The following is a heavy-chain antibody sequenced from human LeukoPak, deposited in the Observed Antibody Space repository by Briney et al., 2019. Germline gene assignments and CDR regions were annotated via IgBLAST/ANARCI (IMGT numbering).Heavy chain of an antibody. D-gene: IGHD3-16*01. CDR3: ARWGANMGNDY. Sequence: GGSLRLSCAASGFAFSRHGIHWVRQAPGKGLEWVAFIPYDGSNKFYADSVKGRFTISRDNSKNTLYLQMNSLRAEDTAVYYCARWGANMGNDYWGQGTLVTVSS. CDR1: GFAFSRHG. J-gene: IGHJ4*02. V-gene: IGHV3-30*02. CDR2: IPYDGSNK.